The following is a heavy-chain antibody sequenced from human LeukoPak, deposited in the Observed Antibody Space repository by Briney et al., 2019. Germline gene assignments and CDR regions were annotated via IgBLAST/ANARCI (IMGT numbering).Heavy chain of an antibody. CDR3: AKDGQWELGSYFDY. J-gene: IGHJ4*02. Sequence: GGSLRLSCAVSGFTFDSHSMSWVRQAPGKGLEWVSYISSSGSTTYYADSVKARFSISRDNAKNSLFLQMNSLRAEDTAVYYCAKDGQWELGSYFDYWGQGTLVTVSS. D-gene: IGHD1-26*01. CDR2: ISSSGSTT. CDR1: GFTFDSHS. V-gene: IGHV3-48*04.